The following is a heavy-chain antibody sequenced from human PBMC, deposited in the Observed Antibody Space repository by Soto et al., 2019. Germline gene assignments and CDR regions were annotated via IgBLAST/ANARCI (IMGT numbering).Heavy chain of an antibody. J-gene: IGHJ4*02. V-gene: IGHV3-53*01. CDR1: GLTVTRNY. CDR2: IFSDGKT. CDR3: AKGDFDC. Sequence: GGSLRLSCAASGLTVTRNYMSWVRQAPGKGLEWVAIIFSDGKTYHADSVKGRFTVSRDNTKNTVDPQMNTLRAEDTAVYYCAKGDFDCWGQGTLVTVS. D-gene: IGHD3-16*01.